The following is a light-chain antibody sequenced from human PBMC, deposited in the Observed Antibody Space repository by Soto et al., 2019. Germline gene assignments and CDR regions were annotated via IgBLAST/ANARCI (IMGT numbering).Light chain of an antibody. CDR1: SGHTSYA. V-gene: IGLV4-69*01. J-gene: IGLJ2*01. CDR2: LNSNGSH. CDR3: QTWGTGIHAV. Sequence: QLVLTQSPSASASLGASVKLTCTLNSGHTSYAFTLHQQQPEKGPRYLMKLNSNGSHSKGDGIPGRSSGSSSGAERYLTISSLQSEDEADYYRQTWGTGIHAVFGGGTKVTVL.